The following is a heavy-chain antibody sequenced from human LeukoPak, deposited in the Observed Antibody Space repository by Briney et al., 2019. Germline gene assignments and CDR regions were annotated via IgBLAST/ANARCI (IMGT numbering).Heavy chain of an antibody. CDR1: GGSISSGGYS. CDR2: IYHSGST. D-gene: IGHD2-15*01. J-gene: IGHJ4*02. V-gene: IGHV4-30-2*01. CDR3: ARDPLCSGGSCYAGGV. Sequence: SETLSLTCAVSGGSISSGGYSWSWIRQPPGKGLEWIGYIYHSGSTYYNPSLKSRVTISVDRSKNQFSLKLSSVTAADTAVYYCARDPLCSGGSCYAGGVWGQGTLVTVSS.